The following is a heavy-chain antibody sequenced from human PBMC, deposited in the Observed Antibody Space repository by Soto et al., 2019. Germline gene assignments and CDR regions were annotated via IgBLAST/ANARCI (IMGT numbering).Heavy chain of an antibody. CDR1: GFTFSNYW. D-gene: IGHD2-21*02. Sequence: EVQLVESGGGLVQPGGSLRLSCEGSGFTFSNYWMNRVRQAPGKGLEWVANIKQDGSEKNYVDSVKGRFTISRDNAKNSLYLQMNSLRVEDTAVYYCVVTTSTFGIWGQGAMVTVSS. CDR3: VVTTSTFGI. J-gene: IGHJ3*02. CDR2: IKQDGSEK. V-gene: IGHV3-7*05.